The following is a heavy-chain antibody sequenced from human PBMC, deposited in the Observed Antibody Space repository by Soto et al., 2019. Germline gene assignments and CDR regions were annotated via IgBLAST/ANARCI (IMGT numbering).Heavy chain of an antibody. D-gene: IGHD3-3*01. J-gene: IGHJ5*02. CDR2: ISHSGST. V-gene: IGHV4-34*01. Sequence: PSETLSLTCGVYGGSFSGYYWNWIRQPPGKGPEWIAEISHSGSTRYNPSLRSRVTISADPSKGQLSLKVNSVTAADTAIYYCERWGSYTTAVANWFDPWGQGTLVTVSS. CDR1: GGSFSGYY. CDR3: ERWGSYTTAVANWFDP.